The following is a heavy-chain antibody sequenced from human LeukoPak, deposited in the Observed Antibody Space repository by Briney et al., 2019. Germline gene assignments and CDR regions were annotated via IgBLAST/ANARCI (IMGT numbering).Heavy chain of an antibody. CDR3: AREVFEGQRQSDAFDV. V-gene: IGHV3-20*04. D-gene: IGHD6-25*01. CDR1: GFTFDDYG. Sequence: GGSLRLSCAASGFTFDDYGMSWVRQAPGKGLEWVSRVNGPGDWTHYADSVRGRFIISRDNAENTISLQMNNLRAEDTAVYFCAREVFEGQRQSDAFDVWGQGTMVTVSS. J-gene: IGHJ3*01. CDR2: VNGPGDWT.